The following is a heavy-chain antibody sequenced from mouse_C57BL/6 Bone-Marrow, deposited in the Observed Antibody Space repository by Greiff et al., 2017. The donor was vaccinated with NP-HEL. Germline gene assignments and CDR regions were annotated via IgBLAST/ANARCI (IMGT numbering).Heavy chain of an antibody. V-gene: IGHV5-16*01. CDR1: GFTFSDYY. D-gene: IGHD2-1*01. J-gene: IGHJ2*01. CDR2: INYDGSST. Sequence: EVKVVESEGGLVQPGSSMKLSCTASGFTFSDYYMAWVRQVPEKGLEWVANINYDGSSTYYLDSLKSRFIISRDNAKNILYLQMSSLKSEDTATYYCARGRLLWYFDYWGQGTTLTVSS. CDR3: ARGRLLWYFDY.